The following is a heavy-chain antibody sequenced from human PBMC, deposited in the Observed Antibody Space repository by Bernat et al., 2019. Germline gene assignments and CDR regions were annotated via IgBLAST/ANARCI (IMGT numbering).Heavy chain of an antibody. CDR3: ASHAPGQQLVLNWFDP. D-gene: IGHD6-13*01. CDR2: IYYSGST. J-gene: IGHJ5*02. Sequence: QLQLQESGPGLVKPSETLSLTCTVSGGSISSSSYYWGWIRQPPGKGLEWIGSIYYSGSTYYNPSLKSRVTISVDTSKNQFSLKLSSVTAADTAVYYCASHAPGQQLVLNWFDPWGQGTLVTVSS. CDR1: GGSISSSSYY. V-gene: IGHV4-39*01.